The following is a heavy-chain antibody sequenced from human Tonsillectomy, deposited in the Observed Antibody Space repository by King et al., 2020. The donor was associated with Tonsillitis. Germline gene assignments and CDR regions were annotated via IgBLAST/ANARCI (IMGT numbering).Heavy chain of an antibody. Sequence: VQLVESGGGLVQPGGSLRLSCAGAGFTFSNHWMNWGRQAPGKGPEWVATINHDGSAKYYVDSVKGRFTISRDNSKNSLYLQMISLRVEDAAAYYCVRDQDLWGQGTLVTVSS. CDR1: GFTFSNHW. V-gene: IGHV3-7*01. CDR3: VRDQDL. CDR2: INHDGSAK. J-gene: IGHJ5*02.